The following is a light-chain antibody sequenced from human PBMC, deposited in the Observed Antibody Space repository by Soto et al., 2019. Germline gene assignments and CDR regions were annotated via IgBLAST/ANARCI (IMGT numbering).Light chain of an antibody. Sequence: EIVMTQSPATLSVSQGERATLSCRASQSVSSKLAWYQKKPAQGPRLLIYGASTRATGIPARFSGSGSGTEFTLSISSLQSEDFAVYYCQHYSTWLWTFGQGTKVEIK. J-gene: IGKJ1*01. CDR1: QSVSSK. CDR3: QHYSTWLWT. CDR2: GAS. V-gene: IGKV3-15*01.